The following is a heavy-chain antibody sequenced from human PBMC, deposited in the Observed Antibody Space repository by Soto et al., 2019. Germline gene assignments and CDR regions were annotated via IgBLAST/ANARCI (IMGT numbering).Heavy chain of an antibody. CDR2: IYYSGST. V-gene: IGHV4-39*01. D-gene: IGHD5-12*01. J-gene: IGHJ6*02. CDR1: GGSISSSSYH. CDR3: ARQRVEMATIYYYYGMDV. Sequence: SETLSLTYTVSGGSISSSSYHWGWIRHPPGKGLEWIGSIYYSGSTYYNPSLKSRVTIPADTSKNQFSLKLSSVTAADTAVYYCARQRVEMATIYYYYGMDVWGQGTTVT.